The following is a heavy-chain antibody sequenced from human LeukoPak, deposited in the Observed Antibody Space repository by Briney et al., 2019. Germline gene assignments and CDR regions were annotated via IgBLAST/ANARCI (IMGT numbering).Heavy chain of an antibody. CDR2: ISNAAGTT. J-gene: IGHJ5*01. CDR3: VKDGLRGYDFDC. Sequence: GGSLRLSCAASGFTFSTFAMSWVRQTPGKGLEWVSRISNAAGTTNYADSVKGRFTIYRDNNKNILYLQMNSLRAEDTAEYYCVKDGLRGYDFDCWGQGTRVTVSS. CDR1: GFTFSTFA. D-gene: IGHD5-12*01. V-gene: IGHV3-23*01.